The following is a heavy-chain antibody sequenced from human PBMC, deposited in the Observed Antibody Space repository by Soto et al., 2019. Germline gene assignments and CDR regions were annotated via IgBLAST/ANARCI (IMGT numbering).Heavy chain of an antibody. CDR3: ARLSYCSSSSCYDNWFDP. J-gene: IGHJ5*02. CDR1: GFTFSSYA. CDR2: FSGSGSTI. Sequence: GGSLRLSCAASGFTFSSYAMSWVRQAPGKGLEWVSGFSGSGSTIYYADSVKGRFTISRDNAKNSLYLQMNSLRAEDTAVYYCARLSYCSSSSCYDNWFDPWGQGTLVTVSS. D-gene: IGHD2-2*01. V-gene: IGHV3-48*03.